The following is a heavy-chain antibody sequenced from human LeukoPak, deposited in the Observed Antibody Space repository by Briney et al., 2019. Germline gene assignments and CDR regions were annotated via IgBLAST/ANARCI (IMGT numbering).Heavy chain of an antibody. CDR2: INTDTGNP. CDR1: GYTFTNYA. Sequence: GASVKVSCKASGYTFTNYAINWVRQAPGQGLEWMGWINTDTGNPTYALGFTGRFVFSLDISVSTASLQINSLQTDDTAIYYCARDLYGGRFFGLWGQGTLVTVSS. J-gene: IGHJ4*02. D-gene: IGHD4-23*01. CDR3: ARDLYGGRFFGL. V-gene: IGHV7-4-1*02.